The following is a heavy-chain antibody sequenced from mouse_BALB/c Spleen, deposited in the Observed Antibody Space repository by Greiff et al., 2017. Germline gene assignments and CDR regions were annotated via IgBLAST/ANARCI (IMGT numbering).Heavy chain of an antibody. CDR1: GYTFTSYW. J-gene: IGHJ2*01. CDR2: INPSNGRT. CDR3: ARGGWLPDD. V-gene: IGHV1S81*02. D-gene: IGHD2-3*01. Sequence: VQLQQPGAELVKPGASVKLSCKASGYTFTSYWMHWVKQRPGQGLEWIGEINPSNGRTNYNEKFKSKATLTVDKSSSTAYMQLSSLTSEDSAVYYCARGGWLPDDWGQGTTRTVSS.